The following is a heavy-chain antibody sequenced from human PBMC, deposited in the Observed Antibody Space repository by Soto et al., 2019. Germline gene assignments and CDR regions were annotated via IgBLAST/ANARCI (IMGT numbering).Heavy chain of an antibody. CDR1: GYTFTTSG. Sequence: QVQLVQSGPEVKKPGASVKVSREASGYTFTTSGISWVRQAPGQGLEWMGWISTYNGDTNSAQKFQGRVTMTADTSTGTAYMELMSLKSDDTAVYYCARQGSWPYYYYGLDVWGQGTTVTVSS. CDR2: ISTYNGDT. V-gene: IGHV1-18*01. CDR3: ARQGSWPYYYYGLDV. J-gene: IGHJ6*02. D-gene: IGHD1-26*01.